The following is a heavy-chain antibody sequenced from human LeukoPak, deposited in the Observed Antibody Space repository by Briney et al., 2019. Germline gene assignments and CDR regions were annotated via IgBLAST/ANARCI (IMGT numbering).Heavy chain of an antibody. CDR1: GYTFTSYY. J-gene: IGHJ6*02. CDR3: AREPLGYSYGYRNGMDV. CDR2: INPSGGST. Sequence: GASVKVSCKASGYTFTSYYMHWVRQAPGQGLEWMGIINPSGGSTSYAQKFQGRVTMTRDTSMSTVYMELSSLRSEDTAVYYCAREPLGYSYGYRNGMDVWGQGTTVTLSS. V-gene: IGHV1-46*01. D-gene: IGHD5-18*01.